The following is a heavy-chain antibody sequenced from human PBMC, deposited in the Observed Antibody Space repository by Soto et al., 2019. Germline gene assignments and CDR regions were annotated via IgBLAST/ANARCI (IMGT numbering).Heavy chain of an antibody. CDR1: GFSLSTSGMC. CDR2: IDWDDDK. V-gene: IGHV2-70*11. CDR3: ARERGYCSGTSCYGINMGV. D-gene: IGHD2-2*01. J-gene: IGHJ6*03. Sequence: ESGPTLVNPTQTLTLTCTFSGFSLSTSGMCVSWIRQPPGKALEWLARIDWDDDKYYSTSLKTRLTISKDTSKNQVVLTMTNMDPVDTATYYCARERGYCSGTSCYGINMGVWGKGTTVTVSS.